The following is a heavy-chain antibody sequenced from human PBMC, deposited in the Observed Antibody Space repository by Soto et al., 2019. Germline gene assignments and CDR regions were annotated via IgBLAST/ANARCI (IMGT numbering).Heavy chain of an antibody. CDR3: AISTGGFGGLFVVPSDY. V-gene: IGHV3-23*01. D-gene: IGHD3-16*02. J-gene: IGHJ4*02. CDR1: GFTYESYA. CDR2: INSGGTVG. Sequence: EVQLLESGGGLVQPGGSLRLSCAASGFTYESYAMSWVRQAPGKGLEWVSGINSGGTVGHYGVSVKGRFAISRDNSKNTLSLEMNSLRADDTGLYYCAISTGGFGGLFVVPSDYWGQGTLVTVSS.